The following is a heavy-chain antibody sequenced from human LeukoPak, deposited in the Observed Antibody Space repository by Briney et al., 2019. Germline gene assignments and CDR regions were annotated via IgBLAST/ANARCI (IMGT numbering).Heavy chain of an antibody. CDR3: ARGIVLVPAAKEYFDL. CDR1: GGSFSDYY. D-gene: IGHD2-2*01. J-gene: IGHJ2*01. CDR2: INHSGST. Sequence: PSETLSLTCAVYGGSFSDYYWSWIRQPPGKGLEWIGEINHSGSTNYNPSLKSRVTISVDTSKNQFSLKLSSVTAADTAVYYCARGIVLVPAAKEYFDLWGRGTLVTVSS. V-gene: IGHV4-34*01.